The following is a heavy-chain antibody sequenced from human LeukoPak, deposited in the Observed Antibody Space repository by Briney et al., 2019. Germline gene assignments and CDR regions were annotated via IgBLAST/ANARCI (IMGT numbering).Heavy chain of an antibody. CDR1: GYTFTDYY. V-gene: IGHV1-2*02. CDR2: INPNSGGT. CDR3: ARVRIQLWLSGLFFFDY. Sequence: ASVKVSCKASGYTFTDYYMHWVRQAPGQGLEWMGWINPNSGGTNYAQKFQGRVTMTRDTSISTAYMELSRLRSDDTAVYYCARVRIQLWLSGLFFFDYWGQGTLVTVSS. D-gene: IGHD5-18*01. J-gene: IGHJ4*02.